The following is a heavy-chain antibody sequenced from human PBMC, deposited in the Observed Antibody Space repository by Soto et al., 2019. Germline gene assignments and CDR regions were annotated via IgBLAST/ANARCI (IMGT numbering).Heavy chain of an antibody. Sequence: PSETLSLTCTVSGVSISSDEYYWSWVRQPPGKGLEWIGYIYYSGSSFFNPSLKSRVTMSKDTSKNQFSLRLTSVTAADTAVYYCARAIVVTVGGMDVWGRGTTVTVSS. CDR3: ARAIVVTVGGMDV. J-gene: IGHJ6*02. CDR1: GVSISSDEYY. CDR2: IYYSGSS. D-gene: IGHD5-12*01. V-gene: IGHV4-30-4*01.